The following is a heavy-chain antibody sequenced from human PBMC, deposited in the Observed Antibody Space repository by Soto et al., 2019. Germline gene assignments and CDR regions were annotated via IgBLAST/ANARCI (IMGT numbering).Heavy chain of an antibody. CDR1: GGSISSESYF. Sequence: QLQLQESGPGLAKPWETLSLTCTVSGGSISSESYFWGWVRQPSGKGLEWVGTISYSGSPFFNPSLKGRATLSVDTSKIQFSLRLSAVTAADSAVYFCAALLGPCSGGTCSFRWFDPWGQGSLLTFSS. D-gene: IGHD2-15*01. J-gene: IGHJ5*02. CDR3: AALLGPCSGGTCSFRWFDP. CDR2: ISYSGSP. V-gene: IGHV4-39*01.